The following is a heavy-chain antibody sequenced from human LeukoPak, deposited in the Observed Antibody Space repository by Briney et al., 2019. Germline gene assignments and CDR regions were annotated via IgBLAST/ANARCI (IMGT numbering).Heavy chain of an antibody. CDR2: IYAGGGT. Sequence: GGSLRLSCTASGFSVGNNYVSWVRQSPGRGLEWVSVIYAGGGTFYSDSVKGRFTVSRGDSRNTVHLQMNSLRADDTAVYYCATEGGGFSSAWYMWDNWGQGTLVTVSS. CDR3: ATEGGGFSSAWYMWDN. J-gene: IGHJ4*02. CDR1: GFSVGNNY. V-gene: IGHV3-66*01. D-gene: IGHD6-19*01.